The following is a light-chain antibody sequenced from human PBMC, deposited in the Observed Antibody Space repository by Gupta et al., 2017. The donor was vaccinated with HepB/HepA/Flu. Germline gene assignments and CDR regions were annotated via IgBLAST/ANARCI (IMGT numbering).Light chain of an antibody. CDR1: QSVRRN. J-gene: IGKJ1*01. Sequence: EMVMTQSPAILSVSPGERATLSCRTSQSVRRNLAWYKQKPGQSPRLLIYDASTRDTGVPGRFSGSGYGTDLTLTINSRRSEDFALYYCQQYKNWPPETFGQGTKVEIK. CDR2: DAS. V-gene: IGKV3-15*01. CDR3: QQYKNWPPET.